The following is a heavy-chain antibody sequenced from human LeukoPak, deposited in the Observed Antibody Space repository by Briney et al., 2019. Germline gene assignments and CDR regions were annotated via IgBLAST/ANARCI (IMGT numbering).Heavy chain of an antibody. V-gene: IGHV4-38-2*02. CDR2: IYHSEST. J-gene: IGHJ1*01. CDR1: GYSISSGYY. Sequence: PSETLSLTCTVSGYSISSGYYWGWIRQPPGKGLEWIGSIYHSESTYYNPSLKSRVTMSVDTSKNQFSLKLSSVAAADTAVYYCARDSSSWYQDFQHWGQGTLVTVSS. D-gene: IGHD6-13*01. CDR3: ARDSSSWYQDFQH.